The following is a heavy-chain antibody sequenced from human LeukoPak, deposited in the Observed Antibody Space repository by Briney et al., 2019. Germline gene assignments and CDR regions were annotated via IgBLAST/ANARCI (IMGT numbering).Heavy chain of an antibody. V-gene: IGHV4-31*03. CDR3: GRRTSYHVYYYYYMDV. CDR2: IYYSGST. D-gene: IGHD2-2*01. Sequence: SETLSLTCTVSGGSISSGGYYWSWIRQHPGKGLEWIGYIYYSGSTYYNPSLKSRVTISVDTSKNQFSLKLSSVTAADTAVYYCGRRTSYHVYYYYYMDVWGKGTTVTVSS. CDR1: GGSISSGGYY. J-gene: IGHJ6*03.